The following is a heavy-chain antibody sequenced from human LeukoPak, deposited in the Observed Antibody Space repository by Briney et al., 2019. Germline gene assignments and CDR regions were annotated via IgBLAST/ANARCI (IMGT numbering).Heavy chain of an antibody. CDR1: GFTFSSYA. J-gene: IGHJ4*02. D-gene: IGHD3-9*01. CDR3: AKNVNYDILTGRIDY. V-gene: IGHV3-23*01. CDR2: ISGSGGST. Sequence: GGSLRLSCAASGFTFSSYAMSWVRQAPGKGLEWVSAISGSGGSTYYADSVKGRFTISRDNSKNTLYLQMNSLRAEYTAVYYCAKNVNYDILTGRIDYWGQGTLVTVSS.